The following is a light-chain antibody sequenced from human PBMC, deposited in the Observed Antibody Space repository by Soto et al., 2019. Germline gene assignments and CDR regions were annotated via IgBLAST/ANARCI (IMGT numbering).Light chain of an antibody. V-gene: IGKV3-15*01. CDR3: HQYNNWPWT. CDR2: AAS. CDR1: QSVSIN. Sequence: DIVLTQSPGTLSLSPGERATLSCRASQSVSINHFAWYQQKPGQAPRLLIYAASTRAAGVPVRFSGSGSETEFTLTIRSLQSEDFALYYCHQYNNWPWTFGQGTKVDVK. J-gene: IGKJ1*01.